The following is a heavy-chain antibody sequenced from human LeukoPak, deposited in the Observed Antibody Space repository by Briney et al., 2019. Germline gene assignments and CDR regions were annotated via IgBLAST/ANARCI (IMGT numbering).Heavy chain of an antibody. CDR2: INPSSGST. CDR1: GYTFNSYY. V-gene: IGHV1-46*02. Sequence: ASVKVSCKASGYTFNSYYMHWVRQAPGQGLEWMGLINPSSGSTSYAQKFQGRVTMTRETSTSTVYMELRRLRSEDTAVYDCAGERGDSSGYDEDNDYYGMDVWGQGTTVTVPS. CDR3: AGERGDSSGYDEDNDYYGMDV. D-gene: IGHD3-22*01. J-gene: IGHJ6*02.